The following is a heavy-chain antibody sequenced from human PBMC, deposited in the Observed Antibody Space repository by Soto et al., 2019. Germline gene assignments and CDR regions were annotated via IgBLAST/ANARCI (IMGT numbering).Heavy chain of an antibody. Sequence: QVQLVESGGGVVQPGRSLRLSCAASGFTFSSYAMHWVRQAPGKGLEWVAVISYDRSNKYYADSVKGRFTISRDNSKNPLYLQMNSLRAEDTAVYYCARVGGTVTHYWYFDLWGRGTLVTVSS. CDR3: ARVGGTVTHYWYFDL. D-gene: IGHD4-17*01. CDR1: GFTFSSYA. V-gene: IGHV3-30-3*01. J-gene: IGHJ2*01. CDR2: ISYDRSNK.